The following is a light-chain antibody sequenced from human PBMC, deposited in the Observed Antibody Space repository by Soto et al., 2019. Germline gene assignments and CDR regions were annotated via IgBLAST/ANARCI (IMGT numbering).Light chain of an antibody. V-gene: IGKV3-20*01. CDR2: GAS. CDR1: QSVSSSY. CDR3: QQYGSSPTT. Sequence: EIVLTQSPGTLSLSPGERATLSCRASQSVSSSYLAWYQQKPGQAPRLLIYGASSRATGIPDRFSGSGSGTDFPLPISRLEPEYLAVYYCQQYGSSPTTFGQGTKVKIK. J-gene: IGKJ1*01.